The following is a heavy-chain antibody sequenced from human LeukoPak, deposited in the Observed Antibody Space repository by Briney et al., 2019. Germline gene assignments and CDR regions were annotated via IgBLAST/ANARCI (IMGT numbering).Heavy chain of an antibody. Sequence: ASVKVSCKVSGYTLTELSMHWVRQAPGKGLEWMGGFDPEDGETIYAQKFQGRVTMTEDTSTDTAYMELSSLRSEDTAVYYCATALYGSGSYHHYMDVWGKGTTATISS. V-gene: IGHV1-24*01. J-gene: IGHJ6*03. CDR2: FDPEDGET. CDR1: GYTLTELS. D-gene: IGHD3-10*01. CDR3: ATALYGSGSYHHYMDV.